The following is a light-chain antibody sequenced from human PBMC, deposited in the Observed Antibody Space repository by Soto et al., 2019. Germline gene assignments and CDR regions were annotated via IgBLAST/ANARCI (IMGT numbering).Light chain of an antibody. Sequence: QSALTQPASVSGSPGQSITISCTGTSSDVGSYNLVSWYQQHPGKAPKLLIYEGSKRPSGVSNRFSGSKSGNTASLTLSGLQAEDEADYSCCSYAGSSTYVFGTGTKVTVL. CDR3: CSYAGSSTYV. CDR1: SSDVGSYNL. J-gene: IGLJ1*01. V-gene: IGLV2-23*01. CDR2: EGS.